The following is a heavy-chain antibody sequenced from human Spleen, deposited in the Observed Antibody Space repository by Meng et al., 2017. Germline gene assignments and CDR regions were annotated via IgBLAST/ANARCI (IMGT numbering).Heavy chain of an antibody. CDR3: GGGYDSSGYYPQYYFDY. Sequence: GESLKISCAASEFTFSDYWMTWVRQAPGKGLEWVANIKQDESEKNYVDSVKGRFTISRDNAKSSLYLQMNSLRAEDTAVYYCGGGYDSSGYYPQYYFDYWGQGTLVTVSS. CDR2: IKQDESEK. CDR1: EFTFSDYW. D-gene: IGHD3-22*01. V-gene: IGHV3-7*01. J-gene: IGHJ4*02.